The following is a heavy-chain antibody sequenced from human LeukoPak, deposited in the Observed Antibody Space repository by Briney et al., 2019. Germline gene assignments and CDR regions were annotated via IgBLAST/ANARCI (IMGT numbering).Heavy chain of an antibody. CDR2: INHSGST. D-gene: IGHD6-13*01. J-gene: IGHJ4*02. V-gene: IGHV4-34*01. Sequence: SSETLSLTCAVYGASFSGYYWSWIRQPPGKGLEWIGEINHSGSTNYNPTLKSRVTISVDTSKNQFSLKLSSVTAADTAVYYCARGDIAATGTPFDSWGQGTLVTVSS. CDR3: ARGDIAATGTPFDS. CDR1: GASFSGYY.